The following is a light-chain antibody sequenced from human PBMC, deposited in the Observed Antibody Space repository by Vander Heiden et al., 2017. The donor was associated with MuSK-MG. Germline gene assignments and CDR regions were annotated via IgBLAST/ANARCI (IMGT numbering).Light chain of an antibody. J-gene: IGKJ2*01. CDR3: QQDNNWPMYT. CDR1: QSVSSN. Sequence: PGERVTLSCRASQSVSSNLAWYQQKPGQAPRLLIYGASTRATGIPARFSGSGYGTEFTLTISSRQSEDFAVYYCQQDNNWPMYTFGQGTKLXIK. V-gene: IGKV3-15*01. CDR2: GAS.